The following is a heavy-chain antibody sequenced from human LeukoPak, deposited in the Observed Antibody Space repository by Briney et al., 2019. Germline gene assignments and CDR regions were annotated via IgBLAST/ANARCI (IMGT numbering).Heavy chain of an antibody. CDR3: ARDLCHGGSCFHFDS. CDR1: GYXFTDYY. V-gene: IGHV1-2*02. CDR2: INPDSGAT. J-gene: IGHJ4*02. Sequence: ASVKVSCNTSGYXFTDYYVDWVRQAPGQGLEWLAWINPDSGATNFAQRFQGRVTMTRDTSVNTVHMELNRLRSDDTAVYYCARDLCHGGSCFHFDSWGQGTLVTVSS. D-gene: IGHD2-15*01.